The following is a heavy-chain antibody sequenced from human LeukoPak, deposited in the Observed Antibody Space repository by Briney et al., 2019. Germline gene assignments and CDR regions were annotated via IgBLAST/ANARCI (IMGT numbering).Heavy chain of an antibody. D-gene: IGHD6-13*01. V-gene: IGHV3-64D*06. J-gene: IGHJ4*02. CDR2: ISSEGKTT. CDR1: GYIFSPYA. CDR3: VKDRWVDH. Sequence: GGSLRLSCSASGYIFSPYAMHWVRQAPGKGLEYVSSISSEGKTTYYADSVKGRFTISRDNSKNTLYLQMSSLRPEDTAVYYCVKDRWVDHWGQGTLVTVSS.